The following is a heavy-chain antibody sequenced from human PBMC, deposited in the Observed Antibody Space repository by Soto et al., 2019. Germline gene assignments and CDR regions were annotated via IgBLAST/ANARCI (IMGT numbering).Heavy chain of an antibody. CDR1: GFTFNDHY. CDR2: SKNRGQGFTI. D-gene: IGHD3-16*01. Sequence: HLVASGGGLVQPGGSLRLSCAASGFTFNDHYMDWVRQAPGKGLEWVARSKNRGQGFTIEYAASLKGRFTISRDDSANSLYLQMNGLETDYTALYYCTVGIEGACYWGRGILVTVSS. V-gene: IGHV3-72*01. CDR3: TVGIEGACY. J-gene: IGHJ4*02.